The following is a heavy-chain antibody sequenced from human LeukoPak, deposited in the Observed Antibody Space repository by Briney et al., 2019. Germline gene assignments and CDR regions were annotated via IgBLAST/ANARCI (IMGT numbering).Heavy chain of an antibody. Sequence: PGGSLRLSCAASGFTFSSYNMNWVRQAPGKGLEWVSYISSSSITIYYADSVKGRFTIARDNAKNSLYLQMNSLRVEDTALYYCARDLGLDGDWGQGTLVTVSS. V-gene: IGHV3-48*01. CDR2: ISSSSITI. D-gene: IGHD2-2*03. CDR1: GFTFSSYN. J-gene: IGHJ4*02. CDR3: ARDLGLDGD.